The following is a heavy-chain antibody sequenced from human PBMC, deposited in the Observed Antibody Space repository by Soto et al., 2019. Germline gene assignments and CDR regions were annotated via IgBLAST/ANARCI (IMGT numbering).Heavy chain of an antibody. Sequence: SQTLSLTCAISGGSVSSNSAAWNWIRRSPSRGLEWLGRTYYRSKWYNDYAVSVKSRITINPDTSKNQFSLQLNSVTPEDTAVYYCARVPYCSSTSCYKYFDYWGQGTLVTVSS. CDR2: TYYRSKWYN. CDR1: GGSVSSNSAA. D-gene: IGHD2-2*02. V-gene: IGHV6-1*01. CDR3: ARVPYCSSTSCYKYFDY. J-gene: IGHJ4*02.